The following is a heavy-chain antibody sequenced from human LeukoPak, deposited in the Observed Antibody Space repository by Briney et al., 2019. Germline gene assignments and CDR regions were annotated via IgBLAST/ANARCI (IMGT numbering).Heavy chain of an antibody. CDR1: GGSISSGSYY. J-gene: IGHJ6*04. V-gene: IGHV4-61*02. Sequence: SETLSLTCTVSGGSISSGSYYWSWIRQPAGKGLEWIGRIYTSGSTNYNPSLKSRVTISVDTSKNQFSLKLSSVTAADTAVYYCARGQQLDVWGKGTTVTVSS. CDR2: IYTSGST. CDR3: ARGQQLDV. D-gene: IGHD6-13*01.